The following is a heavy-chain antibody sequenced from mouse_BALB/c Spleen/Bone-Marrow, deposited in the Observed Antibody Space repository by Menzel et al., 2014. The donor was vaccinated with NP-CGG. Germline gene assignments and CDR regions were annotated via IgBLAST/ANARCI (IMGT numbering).Heavy chain of an antibody. CDR2: INPGSGVT. CDR1: GYAFTYYL. V-gene: IGHV1-54*01. CDR3: ARRDYRCDVGPFDY. J-gene: IGHJ2*01. D-gene: IGHD2-14*01. Sequence: VKLMESGAELVRPGTSVKVSCKASGYAFTYYLIEWIKQRPGQGLEWIGVINPGSGVTNYNEKFKGKATLTADKSSSTAYMQLSSLTSDDSAVYFCARRDYRCDVGPFDYWGQGTTLTVSS.